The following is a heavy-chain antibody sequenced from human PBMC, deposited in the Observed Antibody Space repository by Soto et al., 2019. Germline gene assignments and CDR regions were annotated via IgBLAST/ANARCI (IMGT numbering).Heavy chain of an antibody. J-gene: IGHJ4*02. CDR1: GFTFSSFA. CDR2: LSGSGGDT. CDR3: AKRGGYHYVWKSYSPDY. D-gene: IGHD3-16*01. Sequence: GGSLRLSCVASGFTFSSFAVSWVRQAPGKGLEWVSTLSGSGGDTYYADSVNGRFTISRDKSKNTLYLQMDRLRVEDTAVYYCAKRGGYHYVWKSYSPDYWGQGTLATLSS. V-gene: IGHV3-23*01.